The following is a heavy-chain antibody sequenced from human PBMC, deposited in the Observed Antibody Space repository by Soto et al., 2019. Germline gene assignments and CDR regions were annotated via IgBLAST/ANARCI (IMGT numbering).Heavy chain of an antibody. V-gene: IGHV1-18*01. CDR1: GYTFTSYG. CDR3: ARTRGRISPLYFDY. Sequence: ASVKVSCKASGYTFTSYGISWVRQAPGQGLEWMGWISAYNGNTNYAQKLQGRVTMATDTSTSTAYMELRSLRSDDTAVYYCARTRGRISPLYFDYWRKGTLVTVSS. CDR2: ISAYNGNT. J-gene: IGHJ4*02. D-gene: IGHD2-2*01.